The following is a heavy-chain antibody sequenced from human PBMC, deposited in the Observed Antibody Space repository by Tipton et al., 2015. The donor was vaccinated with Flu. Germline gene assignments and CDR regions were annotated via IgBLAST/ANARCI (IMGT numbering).Heavy chain of an antibody. CDR3: TRSLRNSSGSPGY. CDR2: INHSGST. V-gene: IGHV4-34*01. D-gene: IGHD3-22*01. Sequence: LRLSCAVYGGSLSGYYWSWIRQSPGKGLEWIGEINHSGSTYYSPSLKSRVTISADTSNNQFSLRLSSVTAADTAMYYCTRSLRNSSGSPGYWGQGTLVTVSS. J-gene: IGHJ4*02. CDR1: GGSLSGYY.